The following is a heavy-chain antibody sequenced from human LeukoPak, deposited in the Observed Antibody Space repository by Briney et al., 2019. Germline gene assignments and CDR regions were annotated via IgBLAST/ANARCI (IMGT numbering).Heavy chain of an antibody. CDR1: GYTFTSYG. D-gene: IGHD2-2*01. J-gene: IGHJ5*02. CDR2: ISAYNGNT. Sequence: ASVKVSCKASGYTFTSYGISWVRQAPGQGLEWMGWISAYNGNTNYAQKLQGRVTMTTDTSTSTAYMELRSLRSDDTAVYYCARGCSSTSCYPNWFDPWGQGTLVTVSS. V-gene: IGHV1-18*01. CDR3: ARGCSSTSCYPNWFDP.